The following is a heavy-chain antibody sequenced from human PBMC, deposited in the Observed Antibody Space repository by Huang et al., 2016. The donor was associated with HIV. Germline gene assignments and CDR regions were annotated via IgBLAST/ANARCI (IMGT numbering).Heavy chain of an antibody. CDR3: AILLMYYNSSGYGFDY. J-gene: IGHJ4*02. CDR2: INHSGST. CDR1: GWSFSGYY. D-gene: IGHD3-22*01. V-gene: IGHV4-34*01. Sequence: QVQLQQWGAGLLKPSETLSLTCAVYGWSFSGYYWSWIRQHPGKGMEWIGEINHSGSTHSNPSLKSRVTVSVDTSTNPFSLKLGYVSAAPTAVYYCAILLMYYNSSGYGFDYWGQGTLVTVSS.